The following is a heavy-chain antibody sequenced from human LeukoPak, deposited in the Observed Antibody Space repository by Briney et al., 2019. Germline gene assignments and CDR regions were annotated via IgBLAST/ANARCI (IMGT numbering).Heavy chain of an antibody. D-gene: IGHD1-26*01. CDR1: GFTFSSYW. V-gene: IGHV3-7*01. CDR2: IKPDGSLI. Sequence: GGSLRLSCAASGFTFSSYWMTWVRQGPGKGLEWVANIKPDGSLIYYVDSVKGRFTISRDNAKNSLYLQMNSLRAENTAVYYCAKWELYSGFYYIDYWGQGTLATVSS. CDR3: AKWELYSGFYYIDY. J-gene: IGHJ4*02.